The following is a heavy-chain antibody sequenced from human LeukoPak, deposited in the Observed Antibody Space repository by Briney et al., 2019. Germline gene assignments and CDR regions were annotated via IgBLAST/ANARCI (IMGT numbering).Heavy chain of an antibody. V-gene: IGHV3-23*01. CDR3: AKDQDYYGLGSYPTY. CDR1: GFTFNSFA. Sequence: GGSLRLSCAASGFTFNSFAMNWVRQAPGKGLEWVSEISGSGTNTYYADSVKGRFTISRDNSRNTLNLQMNSLRDEDTAVYFCAKDQDYYGLGSYPTYWGQGTLVTVSS. D-gene: IGHD3-10*01. CDR2: ISGSGTNT. J-gene: IGHJ4*02.